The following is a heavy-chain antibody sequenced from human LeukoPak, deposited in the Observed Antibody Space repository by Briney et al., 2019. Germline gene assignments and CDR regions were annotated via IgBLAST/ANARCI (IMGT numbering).Heavy chain of an antibody. D-gene: IGHD6-13*01. CDR2: ISSRGSTI. J-gene: IGHJ6*03. V-gene: IGHV3-11*01. Sequence: PGGSLRLSCAASGITFSDYYMSWIRQAPGKGLEWVSYISSRGSTIYYADSVKGRFTVSRDNAKNSLYLQMNSLRAEDTAVYYCARAAAASDSSTWGYYYYYYMDVWGKGTTVIVSS. CDR3: ARAAAASDSSTWGYYYYYYMDV. CDR1: GITFSDYY.